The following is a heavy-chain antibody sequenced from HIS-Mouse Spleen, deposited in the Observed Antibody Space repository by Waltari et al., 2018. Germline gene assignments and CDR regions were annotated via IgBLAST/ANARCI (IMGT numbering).Heavy chain of an antibody. CDR2: ISYDGSNK. D-gene: IGHD3-22*01. J-gene: IGHJ4*02. CDR1: GFTFSSYG. V-gene: IGHV3-30*18. Sequence: QVQLVESGGGVVQPGRSLRLSCAASGFTFSSYGMHWVRQAPGKGLEWVAVISYDGSNKYYHDSVKGRFTISRDKSKNTLYLQMNSLRAEDTAVYYCAKDARDYYDSSGYLDYWGQGTLVTVSS. CDR3: AKDARDYYDSSGYLDY.